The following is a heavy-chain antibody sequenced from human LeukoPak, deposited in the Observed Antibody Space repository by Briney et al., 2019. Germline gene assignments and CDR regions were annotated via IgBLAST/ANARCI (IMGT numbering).Heavy chain of an antibody. CDR1: GGSISSYY. D-gene: IGHD5-24*01. CDR3: ARAPRALQAGLGWFDP. Sequence: SETLSLTCTVSGGSISSYYWSWIRQPPGKGLEWIGYIYYSGSTNYNPSLKSRVTISVDTSKNQFSLKPSSVTAADTAVYYCARAPRALQAGLGWFDPWGQGTLVTVSS. V-gene: IGHV4-59*01. CDR2: IYYSGST. J-gene: IGHJ5*02.